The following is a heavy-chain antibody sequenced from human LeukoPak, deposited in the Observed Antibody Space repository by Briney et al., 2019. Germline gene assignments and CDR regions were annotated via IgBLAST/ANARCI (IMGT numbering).Heavy chain of an antibody. V-gene: IGHV4-34*01. D-gene: IGHD2-15*01. CDR1: GGSFSGYY. CDR2: INHSGST. J-gene: IGHJ5*02. CDR3: ARAKIVVVVAANWFDP. Sequence: SETLSLTCAVYGGSFSGYYWSWIRQPPGKGLEWIGEINHSGSTNYNPSLKSRVTISVDTSKNQFSLKLSSVTAADTAVYYCARAKIVVVVAANWFDPWGQGTLVTVSS.